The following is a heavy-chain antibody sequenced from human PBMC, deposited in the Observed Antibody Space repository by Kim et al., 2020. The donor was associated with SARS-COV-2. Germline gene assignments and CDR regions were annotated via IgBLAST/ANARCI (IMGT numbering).Heavy chain of an antibody. Sequence: GGSLRLSCAASGFTFSSYSMNWVRQAPGKGLEWVSYISSSSRTIYYADSVKGRFTISRDNAKNSLYLQMNSLRDEDTAVYYCAREEFCSSTSCYYYYYYGMDVWGQGTTGTVSS. D-gene: IGHD2-2*01. V-gene: IGHV3-48*02. CDR3: AREEFCSSTSCYYYYYYGMDV. J-gene: IGHJ6*02. CDR1: GFTFSSYS. CDR2: ISSSSRTI.